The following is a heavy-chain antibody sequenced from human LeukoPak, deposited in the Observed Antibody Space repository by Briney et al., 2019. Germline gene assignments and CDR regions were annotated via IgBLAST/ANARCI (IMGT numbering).Heavy chain of an antibody. CDR1: GGSFSGYY. CDR3: ARGRGAARLGY. V-gene: IGHV4-34*01. CDR2: INRSGST. Sequence: SETLSLTCAVYGGSFSGYYWSWIRQPPGKGLEWIGEINRSGSTNYNPSLKSRVTISVDTSKNQFSLKLSSVTAADTAVYYCARGRGAARLGYWGQGTLVTVSS. J-gene: IGHJ4*02. D-gene: IGHD6-6*01.